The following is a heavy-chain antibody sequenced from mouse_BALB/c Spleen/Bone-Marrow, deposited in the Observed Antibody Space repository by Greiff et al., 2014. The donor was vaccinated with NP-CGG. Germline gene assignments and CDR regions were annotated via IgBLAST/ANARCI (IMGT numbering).Heavy chain of an antibody. CDR2: ISGYYGDA. CDR1: GYTFTDHA. Sequence: QVQLQQSGAKLVRPGVSVKISCKGSGYTFTDHAMHWVKRSHAKSLEWIGLISGYYGDAIYNQKFKGKATMTADKSSSTAYMELARLTSEDSAMYYCARTGKVRNAMDYWGQGTSVTVSS. J-gene: IGHJ4*01. CDR3: ARTGKVRNAMDY. D-gene: IGHD2-14*01. V-gene: IGHV1S137*01.